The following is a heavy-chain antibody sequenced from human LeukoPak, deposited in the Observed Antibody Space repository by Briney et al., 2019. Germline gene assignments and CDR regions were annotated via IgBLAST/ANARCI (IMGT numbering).Heavy chain of an antibody. V-gene: IGHV4-59*01. J-gene: IGHJ4*02. Sequence: PSKTLSLTCTVSGGSISGYHWSWIRQSPGKGLEWIGYINYSENTRYKPSLRSRVTISVDTSKNQFSLNVNSVTAADTAVYYCARTSDYDTIGYYLDYWGQGVLATVSS. D-gene: IGHD3-22*01. CDR2: INYSENT. CDR1: GGSISGYH. CDR3: ARTSDYDTIGYYLDY.